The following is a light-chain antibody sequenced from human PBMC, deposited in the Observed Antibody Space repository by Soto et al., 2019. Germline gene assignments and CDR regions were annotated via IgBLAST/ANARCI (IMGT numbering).Light chain of an antibody. J-gene: IGLJ1*01. Sequence: QSVLTQPASVSGSPGQSITISCTGTISDVGSHNLVSWYQQHPDKAPELIIYEVSERPSGVSRRFSGSKSGNTASLTVSGLQPDDEADYHCCSFAGSNPFPYVFGTGTKVTVL. CDR1: ISDVGSHNL. V-gene: IGLV2-23*02. CDR2: EVS. CDR3: CSFAGSNPFPYV.